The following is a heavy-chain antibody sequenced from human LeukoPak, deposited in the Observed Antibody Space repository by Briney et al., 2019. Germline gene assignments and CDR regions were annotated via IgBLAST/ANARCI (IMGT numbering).Heavy chain of an antibody. CDR2: IYHSGST. V-gene: IGHV4-38-2*02. CDR3: ARDVRSAAGWYFDL. J-gene: IGHJ2*01. Sequence: PSETLSLTCSVSGYSISSGCYWGWIWQPPGKGLEWIGSIYHSGSTYYNPSLKSRVTISVDTSKNQVSLKVSSVTAADTAVYYCARDVRSAAGWYFDLWGRGTLVTVSS. D-gene: IGHD3-16*01. CDR1: GYSISSGCY.